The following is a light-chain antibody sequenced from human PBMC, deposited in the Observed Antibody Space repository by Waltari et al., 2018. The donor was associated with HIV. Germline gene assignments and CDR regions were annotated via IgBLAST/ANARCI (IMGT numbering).Light chain of an antibody. CDR2: LAA. CDR1: QSLKHHNGFQY. CDR3: MQSLQIPWT. V-gene: IGKV2-28*01. J-gene: IGKJ1*01. Sequence: IVMTQSPRSLSVISGEAASISCNSSQSLKHHNGFQYLDWYLQKQGRSPQLLIHLAASRDPGVPARFSGVGSETIFTLTISRIEAEDVGVYYCMQSLQIPWTFGQGTKV.